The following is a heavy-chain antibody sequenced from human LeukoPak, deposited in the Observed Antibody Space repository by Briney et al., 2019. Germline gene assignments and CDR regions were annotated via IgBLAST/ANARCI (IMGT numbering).Heavy chain of an antibody. CDR3: AKVKDSSGYYSESGYYFDS. CDR2: ISAGGSFT. V-gene: IGHV3-23*01. D-gene: IGHD3-22*01. Sequence: GGSLRLSCAVSGFTFSIYAMSWVRQAPGMGLEWVSGISAGGSFTYYADSVKGRFTVSRDNSKNTLYLQMNSLRAEDTAVYYCAKVKDSSGYYSESGYYFDSWGHGTLVPVSS. CDR1: GFTFSIYA. J-gene: IGHJ4*01.